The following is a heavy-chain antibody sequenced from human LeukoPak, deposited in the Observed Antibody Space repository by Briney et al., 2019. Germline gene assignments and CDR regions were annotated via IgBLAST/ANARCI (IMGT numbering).Heavy chain of an antibody. CDR2: INHRRST. V-gene: IGHV4-34*01. Sequence: PSETLSLTCSVSGDSISIYYWSWIRQPPGKGLEWIGEINHRRSTNYNPSLKSRVTMSVDTSKNQFSLNLSSVTAADTAVYYCARGQFWSGYSIWGQGTLVTVSS. CDR1: GDSISIYY. J-gene: IGHJ4*02. CDR3: ARGQFWSGYSI. D-gene: IGHD3-3*02.